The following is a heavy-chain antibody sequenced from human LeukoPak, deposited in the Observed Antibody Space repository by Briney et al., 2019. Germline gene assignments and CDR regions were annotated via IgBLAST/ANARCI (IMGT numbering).Heavy chain of an antibody. V-gene: IGHV4-4*07. CDR3: ARGPAAGIDTGHYDY. D-gene: IGHD6-13*01. Sequence: KPSETLSLTCTVSGGSISSYYWSWIRQPAGKGLEWIGRIYTSGSTNYDPSLKSRVTMSVDTSKNQFSLKLTSVTAADTAVYYCARGPAAGIDTGHYDYWGQGTLVTVSS. CDR1: GGSISSYY. J-gene: IGHJ4*02. CDR2: IYTSGST.